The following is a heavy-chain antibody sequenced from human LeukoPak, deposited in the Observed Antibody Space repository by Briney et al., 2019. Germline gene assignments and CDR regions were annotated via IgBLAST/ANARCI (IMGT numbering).Heavy chain of an antibody. V-gene: IGHV4-4*07. CDR3: ARVDPLPGIAAAGKEWFDP. Sequence: SETLSLTCAVSGGSISSYYWSWIRQPAGKGLEWIGRIYTSGSTNYNPSLKSRVTMSVDTSKNQFSLKLSSVTAADTAVYYCARVDPLPGIAAAGKEWFDPWGQGTLVTVSS. J-gene: IGHJ5*02. CDR1: GGSISSYY. CDR2: IYTSGST. D-gene: IGHD6-13*01.